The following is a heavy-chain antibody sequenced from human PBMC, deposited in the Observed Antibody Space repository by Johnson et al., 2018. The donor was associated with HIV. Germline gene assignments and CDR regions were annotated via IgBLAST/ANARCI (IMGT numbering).Heavy chain of an antibody. CDR3: AREGLMRPGGAFDI. J-gene: IGHJ3*02. Sequence: EVQLLESGGGLVQPGRSLRLSCAASGFTFDDYAMHWVRQAPGKGLEWVSGISWNSGSIGYADSVKGRFTISRDNAKNSLYLQMNSLRAEDTALYYCAREGLMRPGGAFDIWGQGTMVTVSS. CDR2: ISWNSGSI. D-gene: IGHD2-15*01. V-gene: IGHV3-9*01. CDR1: GFTFDDYA.